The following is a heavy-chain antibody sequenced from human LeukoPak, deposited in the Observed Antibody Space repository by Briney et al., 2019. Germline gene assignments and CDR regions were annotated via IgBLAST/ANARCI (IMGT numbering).Heavy chain of an antibody. D-gene: IGHD1-26*01. J-gene: IGHJ3*02. Sequence: AASVKVSCKASGYTFTSYDINWVRQAPGQGLEWMGWINPNSGGTNYAQKFQGRVTMTRDTSISTVYMELSRLRSDDTAVYYCASPGYSGSYNDAFDIWGQGTMVTVSS. CDR3: ASPGYSGSYNDAFDI. CDR1: GYTFTSYD. V-gene: IGHV1-2*02. CDR2: INPNSGGT.